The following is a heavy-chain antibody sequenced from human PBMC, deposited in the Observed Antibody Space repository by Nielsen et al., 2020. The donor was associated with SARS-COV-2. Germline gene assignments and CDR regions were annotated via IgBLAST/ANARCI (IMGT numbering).Heavy chain of an antibody. V-gene: IGHV5-51*01. CDR3: ARSRGVVPEEDYYYYMDV. CDR2: IYPGDSDT. Sequence: GESLKISCKGSGYSFTSYWIGWVRQMPGKGLEWMGTIYPGDSDTRYSPSFQGQVTISADKSISTAYLQWSSLKASDTAMYYCARSRGVVPEEDYYYYMDVWGKGTTVTVSS. D-gene: IGHD2-2*01. CDR1: GYSFTSYW. J-gene: IGHJ6*03.